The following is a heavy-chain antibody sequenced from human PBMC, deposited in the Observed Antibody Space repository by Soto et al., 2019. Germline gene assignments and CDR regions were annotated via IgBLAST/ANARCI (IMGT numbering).Heavy chain of an antibody. CDR1: GSSISSGGYS. Sequence: SETLSLTCAVSGSSISSGGYSWSGIRQPPGKGLEWIGYVYHSGSTNYNPSLKSRVTISIDTSKNQFSLKLSSVTAADTAVYYCARVRIAAAGPFDYWGQGTLVPVSS. V-gene: IGHV4-30-2*01. D-gene: IGHD6-13*01. CDR2: VYHSGST. CDR3: ARVRIAAAGPFDY. J-gene: IGHJ4*02.